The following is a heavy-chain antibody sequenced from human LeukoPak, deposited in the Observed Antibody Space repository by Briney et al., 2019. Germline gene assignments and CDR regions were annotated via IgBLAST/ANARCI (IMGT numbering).Heavy chain of an antibody. CDR2: IWYDGSNK. V-gene: IGHV3-33*01. CDR1: GFTFSSYG. J-gene: IGHJ4*02. D-gene: IGHD3-16*02. CDR3: ARDLRSGLRLGELSFLFDY. Sequence: PGGSLRLSCAASGFTFSSYGMHWVRQAPGKGLAWVAVIWYDGSNKYYADSMKGRFTISRDNSKNTLYLQMNSLRAEDTAVYYCARDLRSGLRLGELSFLFDYWGQGTLVTVSS.